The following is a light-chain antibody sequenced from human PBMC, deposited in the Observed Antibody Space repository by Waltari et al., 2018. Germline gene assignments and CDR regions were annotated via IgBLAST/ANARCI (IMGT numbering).Light chain of an antibody. J-gene: IGKJ4*01. CDR3: HQYNSYSPLT. CDR1: QTIDNN. Sequence: DIQMTQSPSTLSASVGDRVTITCRASQTIDNNLAWYQQKPGKAPKVLMYKPSTLETGVPSRFSGSGSGTEFTLSISSLQPDDFATYYCHQYNSYSPLTFGGGTKVDIK. V-gene: IGKV1-5*03. CDR2: KPS.